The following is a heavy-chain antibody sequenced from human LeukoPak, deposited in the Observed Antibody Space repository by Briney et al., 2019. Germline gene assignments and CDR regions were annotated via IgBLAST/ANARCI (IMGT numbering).Heavy chain of an antibody. CDR3: ARSFYGHDPYYCYMDV. Sequence: GGSLRLSCAAAEFTLRNYWMSWVRQAPGKGLEWVATIKEDGSEKYYVDSVKGRFTISRENAKNSLYLQMNSLRAEDTAVYYCARSFYGHDPYYCYMDVWGKGTTVTVSS. V-gene: IGHV3-7*01. D-gene: IGHD2-2*01. CDR1: EFTLRNYW. CDR2: IKEDGSEK. J-gene: IGHJ6*03.